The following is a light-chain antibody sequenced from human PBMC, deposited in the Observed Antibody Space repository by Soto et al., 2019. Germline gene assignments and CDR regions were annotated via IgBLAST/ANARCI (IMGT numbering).Light chain of an antibody. J-gene: IGKJ4*01. CDR3: QQYGTSPLT. CDR1: QSVRSNS. CDR2: GAS. Sequence: PGASATLSCTASQSVRSNSLAWYQQKPGQAPRLLMFGASGRATGTPPRFSGRGSGTDFTLTISRLEPEDFAVYYCQQYGTSPLTFGGGTKVEI. V-gene: IGKV3-20*01.